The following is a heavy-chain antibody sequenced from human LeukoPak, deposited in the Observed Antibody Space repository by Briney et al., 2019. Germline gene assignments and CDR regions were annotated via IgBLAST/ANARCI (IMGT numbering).Heavy chain of an antibody. Sequence: VASVNVSFKASGGTFSSYAISWVRQAPGQGLEWMGGIIPIFGTANYAQKFQGRVTITADESTSTAYMELSSLRSEDTAVYYCARSGVVPAADYYYYGMDVWGQGTTVTVSS. V-gene: IGHV1-69*13. CDR2: IIPIFGTA. J-gene: IGHJ6*02. CDR1: GGTFSSYA. D-gene: IGHD2-2*01. CDR3: ARSGVVPAADYYYYGMDV.